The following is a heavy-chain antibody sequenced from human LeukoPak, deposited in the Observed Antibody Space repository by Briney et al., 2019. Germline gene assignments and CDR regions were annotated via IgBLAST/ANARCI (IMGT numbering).Heavy chain of an antibody. J-gene: IGHJ4*02. CDR2: ISGSGGST. Sequence: PGGSLRLSCAASGFTFSSYAMHWVRQAPGKGLEWVSGISGSGGSTYYADSVKGRFTISRDNSKNTLYLQMSSLRAEDTALYYCAKDKDYGFSNFDYWGQGTLVTVSS. CDR3: AKDKDYGFSNFDY. CDR1: GFTFSSYA. V-gene: IGHV3-23*01. D-gene: IGHD4-17*01.